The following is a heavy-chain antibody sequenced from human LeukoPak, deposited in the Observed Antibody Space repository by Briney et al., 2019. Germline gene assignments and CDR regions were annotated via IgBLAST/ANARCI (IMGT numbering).Heavy chain of an antibody. J-gene: IGHJ4*02. V-gene: IGHV5-51*04. CDR1: GFTFPYYW. D-gene: IGHD6-19*01. Sequence: PGGSLKISGRGSGFTFPYYWIGWVRRLPGKGRDGMGILYPGDSDTRYNPSFEGQPTIPAHNPISTAYSQGSRLKASDTAMYYCARFHSSGWNNYFDYWGQGTLVTVSS. CDR2: LYPGDSDT. CDR3: ARFHSSGWNNYFDY.